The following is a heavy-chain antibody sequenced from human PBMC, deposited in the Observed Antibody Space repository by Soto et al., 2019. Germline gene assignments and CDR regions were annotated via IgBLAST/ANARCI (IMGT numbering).Heavy chain of an antibody. V-gene: IGHV4-59*01. CDR3: ARGIAAAGTGGIYYYYYGMDV. CDR2: IYYSGST. D-gene: IGHD6-13*01. CDR1: ALSILSSY. Sequence: SETLCLTCTVSALSILSSYWSWIRQPPGIGLEWIGYIYYSGSTNYNPSLKSRVTISVDTSKNQFSLKLSSVTAADTAVYYCARGIAAAGTGGIYYYYYGMDVWGQGTTVT. J-gene: IGHJ6*02.